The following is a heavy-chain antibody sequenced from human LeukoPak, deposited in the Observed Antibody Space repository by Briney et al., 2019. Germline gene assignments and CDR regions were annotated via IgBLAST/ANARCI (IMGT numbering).Heavy chain of an antibody. CDR1: GFTFSSYS. V-gene: IGHV3-21*01. CDR3: ARDPYEIVATPYYFDY. D-gene: IGHD5-12*01. Sequence: PGGSLRLSCAASGFTFSSYSMNWVRQAPGKGLEWVSSISSSSSYIYYADSVKSRLTISRDNAKNSLYLQMNSLRAEDTAVYYCARDPYEIVATPYYFDYWGQGTLVTVSS. CDR2: ISSSSSYI. J-gene: IGHJ4*02.